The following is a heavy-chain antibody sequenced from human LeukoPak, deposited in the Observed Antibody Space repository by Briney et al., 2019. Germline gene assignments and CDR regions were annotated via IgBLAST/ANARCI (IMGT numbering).Heavy chain of an antibody. V-gene: IGHV3-21*01. CDR2: ISSSSSYI. CDR1: GFTFSSYS. Sequence: GGSLRLSCAASGFTFSSYSMNWVRQAPGKGLEWVSSISSSSSYIYYADSVKGRFTISRDNAKNSLYLQMNSLRAEDTAVYYCAKGYCSGGSCSHYYYYYMDVWGKGTTVTVSS. D-gene: IGHD2-15*01. CDR3: AKGYCSGGSCSHYYYYYMDV. J-gene: IGHJ6*03.